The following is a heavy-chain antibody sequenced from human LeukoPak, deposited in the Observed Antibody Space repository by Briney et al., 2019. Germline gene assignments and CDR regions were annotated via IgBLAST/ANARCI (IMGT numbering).Heavy chain of an antibody. CDR1: GGSVNRYY. J-gene: IGHJ6*03. V-gene: IGHV4-59*02. CDR2: IYYSGAT. Sequence: SETLSLTCSVSGGSVNRYYWSWIRQPPGKGLEWIGFIYYSGATNYSPSLESRVTIPIDTSRNQFSLRLTSVTAADTAVYFCARSTNYCYFYLDVWGRGTTVTVS. CDR3: ARSTNYCYFYLDV.